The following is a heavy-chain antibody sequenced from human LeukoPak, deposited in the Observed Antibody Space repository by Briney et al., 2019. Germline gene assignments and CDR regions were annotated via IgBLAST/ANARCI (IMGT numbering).Heavy chain of an antibody. D-gene: IGHD3-22*01. CDR1: GYSLSRGYY. V-gene: IGHV4-38-2*02. Sequence: SETLSLTCSVSGYSLSRGYYWAWVRQPPGRGLEWIGTVYHIGNTYYNPSLESRASMSVDTSTNEFSLTLKSVTAADTAVYYCARAGWIITSAIDYWGQGALVTVSS. CDR3: ARAGWIITSAIDY. J-gene: IGHJ4*02. CDR2: VYHIGNT.